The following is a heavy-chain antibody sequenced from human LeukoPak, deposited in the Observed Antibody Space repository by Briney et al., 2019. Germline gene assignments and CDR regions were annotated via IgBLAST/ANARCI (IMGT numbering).Heavy chain of an antibody. CDR1: GFTFSSYG. J-gene: IGHJ4*02. CDR2: IRYDGSNK. V-gene: IGHV3-30*02. Sequence: AGGSLRLSCAASGFTFSSYGMHWVRQAPGKGLEWVAFIRYDGSNKYYADSVKGRFTISRDNSKNTLYLQMNSLRAEDTAVYYCAKADSIYSRGYSPFDYWGQGNLVTVS. CDR3: AKADSIYSRGYSPFDY. D-gene: IGHD6-25*01.